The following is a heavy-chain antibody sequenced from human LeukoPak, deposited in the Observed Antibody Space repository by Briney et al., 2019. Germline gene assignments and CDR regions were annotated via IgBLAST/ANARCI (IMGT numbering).Heavy chain of an antibody. Sequence: PSETLSLTCSVSGGSISSYYWSWIRQPPGKGPEWIGYSDKSGSTNYNPSLKSRVTISVDTSTNRFSLRLSSVTAADTAVYYCAADRNNRSWYYYWGQGILVTVSS. CDR3: AADRNNRSWYYY. D-gene: IGHD2/OR15-2a*01. V-gene: IGHV4-59*08. J-gene: IGHJ4*02. CDR1: GGSISSYY. CDR2: SDKSGST.